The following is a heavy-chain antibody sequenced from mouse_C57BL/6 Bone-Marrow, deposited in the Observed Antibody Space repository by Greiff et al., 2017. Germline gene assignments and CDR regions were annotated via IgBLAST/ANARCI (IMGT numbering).Heavy chain of an antibody. V-gene: IGHV5-17*01. J-gene: IGHJ4*01. CDR3: ARLITTVVAGAMDY. D-gene: IGHD1-1*01. CDR2: ISSGSSTI. CDR1: GFTFSDYG. Sequence: DVKLVESGGGLVKPGGSLKLSCAASGFTFSDYGMHWVRQAPEKGLEWVAYISSGSSTIYYADTVKGRFTISRDNAKNTLFLQMTSLRSEDTAMYYCARLITTVVAGAMDYWGQGTSVTVSS.